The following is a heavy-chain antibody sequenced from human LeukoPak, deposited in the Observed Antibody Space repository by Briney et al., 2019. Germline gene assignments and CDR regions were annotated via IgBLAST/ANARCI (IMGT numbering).Heavy chain of an antibody. CDR3: ARGSSSSGYYYYFDY. Sequence: PGGSLRLSCAASGFTFSSYWMSWVGQAPGKGLEWVANLKQDGSEKYYVDSVKGRFTIPRDNAKNSLYLEMNSLRAEDTAVYYCARGSSSSGYYYYFDYWGQGTLVTVSS. CDR2: LKQDGSEK. D-gene: IGHD3-22*01. CDR1: GFTFSSYW. V-gene: IGHV3-7*01. J-gene: IGHJ4*02.